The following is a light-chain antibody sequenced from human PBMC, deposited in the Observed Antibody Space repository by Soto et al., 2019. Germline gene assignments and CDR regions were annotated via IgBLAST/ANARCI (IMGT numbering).Light chain of an antibody. J-gene: IGKJ1*01. CDR2: GAS. CDR1: QSVSSSF. V-gene: IGKV3-20*01. CDR3: QQYASSVT. Sequence: EIVLTQSPGSLSLSPGERATLSCRASQSVSSSFFAWYQQKPGQAPRLLIYGASSRATGIPDRFSGSGSGTDFTLTISRLEPDDFAVYYCQQYASSVTFGQWTKVELK.